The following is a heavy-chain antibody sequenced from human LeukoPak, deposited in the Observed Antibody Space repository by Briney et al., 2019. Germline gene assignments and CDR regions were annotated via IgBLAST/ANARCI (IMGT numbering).Heavy chain of an antibody. CDR3: AKGEAYYDSSGVFDY. CDR1: GCPFSSYG. J-gene: IGHJ4*02. V-gene: IGHV3-30*18. Sequence: GGSLRLSCVVSGCPFSSYGMHWVRQAPGKGLEWVGDISYGGSNKYYAASVKGRFTISRDNSKNTLYLQMNSMRAEDTAVYYCAKGEAYYDSSGVFDYWGQGTLVTVSS. CDR2: ISYGGSNK. D-gene: IGHD3-22*01.